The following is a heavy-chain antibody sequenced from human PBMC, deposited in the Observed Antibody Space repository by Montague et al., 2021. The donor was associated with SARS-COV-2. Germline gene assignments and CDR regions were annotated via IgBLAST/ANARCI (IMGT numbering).Heavy chain of an antibody. CDR1: GGSISSYY. J-gene: IGHJ5*02. CDR2: IYYSGST. V-gene: IGHV4-59*01. CDR3: ARALYCSGGSCYPNWFDP. D-gene: IGHD2-15*01. Sequence: SETLSLTRTVSGGSISSYYWSWIRQPPGKGLEWIGYIYYSGSTNXNPSLKSRVTISVDTSKNQFSLKLSSVTAADTAVYYCARALYCSGGSCYPNWFDPWGQGTLVTVSS.